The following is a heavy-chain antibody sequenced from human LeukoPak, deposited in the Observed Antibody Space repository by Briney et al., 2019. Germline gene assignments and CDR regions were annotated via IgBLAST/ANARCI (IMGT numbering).Heavy chain of an antibody. Sequence: GASVKVSCKASGYTFTSYGISWVRQAPGQGLEWMGWISAYNGNTNYAQKLQGRVTMTTDTSTSTAYMELRSLGSDDTAVYYCARASGYDAHGYYYYYYYMDVWGKGTTVTVSS. CDR2: ISAYNGNT. V-gene: IGHV1-18*01. CDR3: ARASGYDAHGYYYYYYYMDV. J-gene: IGHJ6*03. D-gene: IGHD5-12*01. CDR1: GYTFTSYG.